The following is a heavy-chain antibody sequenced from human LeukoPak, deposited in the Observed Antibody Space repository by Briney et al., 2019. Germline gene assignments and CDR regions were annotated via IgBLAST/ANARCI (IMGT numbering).Heavy chain of an antibody. Sequence: SETLSLTCTVSGGSISSYYWSWIRQPPGKGLEWIGYIYYSGSTNYNPSLKSRVTISVDTSKNQFSLKLSSVTAADTAVYHCAGITTMIVLNGAFDIWGQGTMVTVSS. V-gene: IGHV4-59*08. CDR3: AGITTMIVLNGAFDI. CDR1: GGSISSYY. CDR2: IYYSGST. D-gene: IGHD3-22*01. J-gene: IGHJ3*02.